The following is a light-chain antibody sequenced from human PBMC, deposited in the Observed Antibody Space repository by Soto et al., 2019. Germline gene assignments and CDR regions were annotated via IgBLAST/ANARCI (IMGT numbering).Light chain of an antibody. CDR1: QSVSSN. J-gene: IGKJ1*01. CDR3: RHYNNCTRT. Sequence: EIVMTQSPATLSVSPGERATLSCRASQSVSSNLAWYQQKPGQAPRLLIYGASTRATGIPARFSGSGSGTEFTLTISSLQSEEFAVYYWRHYNNCTRTFGTGTKVYIX. CDR2: GAS. V-gene: IGKV3-15*01.